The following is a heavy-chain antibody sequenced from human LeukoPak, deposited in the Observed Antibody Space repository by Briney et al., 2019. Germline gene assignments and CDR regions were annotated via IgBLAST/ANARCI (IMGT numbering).Heavy chain of an antibody. Sequence: VASVKVSCKASGYTFTSYGISWVRQAPGQGLEWMGWISAYNGNTNYAQKFQGRVTMTTDTSTNTAYMELRSLRSDDTAVYYCARAAVDFGVVSDAFDIWGQGTMVTVSS. J-gene: IGHJ3*02. V-gene: IGHV1-18*01. D-gene: IGHD3-3*01. CDR3: ARAAVDFGVVSDAFDI. CDR2: ISAYNGNT. CDR1: GYTFTSYG.